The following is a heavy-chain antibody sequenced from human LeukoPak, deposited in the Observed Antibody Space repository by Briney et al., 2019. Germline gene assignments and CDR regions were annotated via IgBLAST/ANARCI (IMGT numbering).Heavy chain of an antibody. J-gene: IGHJ5*02. V-gene: IGHV4-34*01. CDR3: ARGRGVLVPAAIAGFDP. CDR1: GGSFSGYY. Sequence: SETLSLTCAVYGGSFSGYYWSWIRQPPGKGLEWIGEINHSGSTNYNPSLKSRVTISVDTSKKQFSLRLTSVTAADTAVYYCARGRGVLVPAAIAGFDPWAREPWSPSPQ. CDR2: INHSGST. D-gene: IGHD2-2*02.